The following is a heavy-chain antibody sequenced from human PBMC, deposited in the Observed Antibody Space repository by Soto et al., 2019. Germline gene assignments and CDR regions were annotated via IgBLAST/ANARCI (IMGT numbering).Heavy chain of an antibody. D-gene: IGHD4-17*01. Sequence: GSLILACSASGCTFSSYAMSWVRQAPGKGLEWVSAISGSGGSTYYADSVKVRFTISRDNSKNTLYLQMNSLRAEDTAVYYCAKDRPYGDYDYWGQGTLVTVYS. CDR2: ISGSGGST. V-gene: IGHV3-23*01. CDR1: GCTFSSYA. J-gene: IGHJ4*02. CDR3: AKDRPYGDYDY.